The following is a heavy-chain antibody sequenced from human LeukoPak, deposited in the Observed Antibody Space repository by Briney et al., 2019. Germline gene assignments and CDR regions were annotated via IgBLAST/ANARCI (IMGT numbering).Heavy chain of an antibody. J-gene: IGHJ4*02. Sequence: GRSLRLSCAASGFTFSSYAMHWVRQAPGKGLEWVAVISYDGSNKYYADSVKGRFTVSRDNSKNTLYLQMNSLTAEDTAVYYCARSRSSSSIDYWGQGTLVTVSS. CDR1: GFTFSSYA. D-gene: IGHD6-6*01. V-gene: IGHV3-30-3*01. CDR3: ARSRSSSSIDY. CDR2: ISYDGSNK.